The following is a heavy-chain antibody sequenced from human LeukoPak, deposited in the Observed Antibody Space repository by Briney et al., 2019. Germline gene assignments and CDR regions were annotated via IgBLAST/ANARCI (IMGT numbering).Heavy chain of an antibody. J-gene: IGHJ6*03. CDR3: ARDKRDIAAAATGYYYYYYMDV. D-gene: IGHD6-13*01. V-gene: IGHV4-59*12. CDR2: IYYSGST. Sequence: SETLSLTCTVSGGSISSYYWSWIRQPPGKGLEWIGYIYYSGSTNYNASLKSRVTISVDTSKNQFSLKLSSVTAADTAVYYCARDKRDIAAAATGYYYYYYMDVWGKGTTVTVSS. CDR1: GGSISSYY.